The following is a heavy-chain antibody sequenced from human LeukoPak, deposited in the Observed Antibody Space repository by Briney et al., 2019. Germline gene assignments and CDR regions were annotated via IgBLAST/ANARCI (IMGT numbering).Heavy chain of an antibody. J-gene: IGHJ4*02. Sequence: SETLSPTCTVSGGSISSYYWSWIRQPPGKGLEWIGYIYYSGSTNYNPSLKSRVTMSVDTSKNQFSLKLSSVTSADTAVYYCARTPPCSSTSCYILDYWGQGTLVTVSS. CDR3: ARTPPCSSTSCYILDY. V-gene: IGHV4-59*01. CDR1: GGSISSYY. CDR2: IYYSGST. D-gene: IGHD2-2*02.